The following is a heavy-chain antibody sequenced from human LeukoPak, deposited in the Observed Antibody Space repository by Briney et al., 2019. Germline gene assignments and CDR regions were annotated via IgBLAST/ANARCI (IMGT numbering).Heavy chain of an antibody. CDR2: TNPSGGST. V-gene: IGHV1-46*01. Sequence: ASVKVSCKASGYTFTSYYMHWVRQAPGQGLEWMGITNPSGGSTSYAQKFQGRVTMTRDTSTSTVYMELSSLRSEDTAVYYCARLTYYYGSGSLNSSDAFDIWGQGTMVTVSS. CDR3: ARLTYYYGSGSLNSSDAFDI. D-gene: IGHD3-10*01. CDR1: GYTFTSYY. J-gene: IGHJ3*02.